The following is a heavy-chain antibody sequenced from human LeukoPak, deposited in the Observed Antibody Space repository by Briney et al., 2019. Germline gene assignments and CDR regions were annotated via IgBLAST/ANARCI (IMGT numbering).Heavy chain of an antibody. J-gene: IGHJ4*02. Sequence: GGSLRLSCAASGVMFPSYWMTWVRQAPGKGLEWVANIKQDGSEKYYVDSVKGRFTISRDNAKNSVYLQMNSLRAEDTAVYYCARRHHFGFLDSWGQGTPVTVSS. V-gene: IGHV3-7*04. CDR1: GVMFPSYW. CDR2: IKQDGSEK. CDR3: ARRHHFGFLDS. D-gene: IGHD3-10*01.